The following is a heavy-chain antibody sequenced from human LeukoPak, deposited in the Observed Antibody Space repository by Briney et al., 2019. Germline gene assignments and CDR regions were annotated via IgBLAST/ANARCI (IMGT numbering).Heavy chain of an antibody. Sequence: SETLSLTCGVSGYSISRGYYWAWIRQPPGKGLEWIGTIYHIGSTYYDPSLESRVTISVDTSKNEFSLNLNSVTAADTAVYYCARAGWIITSGIDYWGQGALVTVSS. J-gene: IGHJ4*02. D-gene: IGHD1-20*01. V-gene: IGHV4-38-2*01. CDR2: IYHIGST. CDR3: ARAGWIITSGIDY. CDR1: GYSISRGYY.